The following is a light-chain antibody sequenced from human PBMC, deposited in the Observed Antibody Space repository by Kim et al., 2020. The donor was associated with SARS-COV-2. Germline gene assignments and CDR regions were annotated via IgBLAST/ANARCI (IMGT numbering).Light chain of an antibody. Sequence: QSVLTQPPSVSGAPGQRVTVSCTGSGANIGADYDVHWYQHLPGTAPKLLIFAGNNRPSDVPPRFSGSKAGTSASLAIAGLQAEDGGDYYCQSYDSSLNAYVFGAGSKVTVL. CDR2: AGN. J-gene: IGLJ1*01. V-gene: IGLV1-40*01. CDR1: GANIGADYD. CDR3: QSYDSSLNAYV.